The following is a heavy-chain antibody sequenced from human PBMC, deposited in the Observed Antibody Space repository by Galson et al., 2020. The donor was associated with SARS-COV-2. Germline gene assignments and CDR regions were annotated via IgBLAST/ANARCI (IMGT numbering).Heavy chain of an antibody. D-gene: IGHD5-12*01. V-gene: IGHV2-5*02. CDR3: AHRPPKGYGPIGGGAFDI. Sequence: SGPTLVKPTQTLTLTCTFSGFSLSTSAVGVGWIRQPPGKALEWLALIYWDDDKRYSPSLKTRLAITKDTSKNQVVLTMTNMDPVDTATYYCAHRPPKGYGPIGGGAFDIWGQGTMVTISS. CDR1: GFSLSTSAVG. J-gene: IGHJ3*02. CDR2: IYWDDDK.